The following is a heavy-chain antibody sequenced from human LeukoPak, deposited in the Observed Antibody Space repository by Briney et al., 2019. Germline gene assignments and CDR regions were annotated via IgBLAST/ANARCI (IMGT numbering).Heavy chain of an antibody. D-gene: IGHD3-22*01. CDR3: ARTSQARYYYDSSGYCY. CDR2: ISSSSSYI. CDR1: GFTFSSYS. V-gene: IGHV3-21*01. Sequence: PGGSLRLSCAASGFTFSSYSMNWVRQAPGKGLEWVSSISSSSSYIYYADSVKGRFTISRDNAKNSLYLQMNSLRAEDTAVYYCARTSQARYYYDSSGYCYWGQGTLVTVSS. J-gene: IGHJ4*02.